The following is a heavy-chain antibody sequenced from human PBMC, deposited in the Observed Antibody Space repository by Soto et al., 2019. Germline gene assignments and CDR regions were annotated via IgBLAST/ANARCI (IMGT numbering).Heavy chain of an antibody. CDR1: CYSITSGYH. Sequence: SETLSLTCAVACYSITSGYHWGWIRPPARKGLEWIGTISHSGTTYYNPSLKSRVTISIDTSKNQLSLKLTSVTAADTALYYCTRVYCSTTSCFISGIDFWGQGTMV. V-gene: IGHV4-38-2*01. J-gene: IGHJ6*02. CDR3: TRVYCSTTSCFISGIDF. D-gene: IGHD2-2*01. CDR2: ISHSGTT.